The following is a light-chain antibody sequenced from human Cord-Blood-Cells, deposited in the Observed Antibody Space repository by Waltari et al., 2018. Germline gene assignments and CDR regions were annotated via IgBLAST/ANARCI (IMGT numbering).Light chain of an antibody. V-gene: IGKV3-11*01. CDR1: QSVSSY. CDR3: QQRSNWPKT. CDR2: DAS. J-gene: IGKJ1*01. Sequence: EIVLTQSPAILSLSPGERATLSCRASQSVSSYLAWYQQKPGQAPRLLIYDASNRATGIPARFSGSGSETDFTLTISSLEPEDFAVYYCQQRSNWPKTFGQGTKVEIK.